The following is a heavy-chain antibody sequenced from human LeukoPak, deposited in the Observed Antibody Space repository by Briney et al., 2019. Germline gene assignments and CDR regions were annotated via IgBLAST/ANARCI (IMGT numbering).Heavy chain of an antibody. V-gene: IGHV3-23*01. CDR2: ISGSGGST. CDR1: GFTFSSYA. J-gene: IGHJ6*02. Sequence: GGSLRLSCAASGFTFSSYAMSWVRQAPGKGLEWVSAISGSGGSTYYADSVKGRFTISRDNAKNSLYLQMNSLRAEDTALYYCAKSYYDSNWVAYYYYGMDVWGQGTTVTVSS. D-gene: IGHD3-22*01. CDR3: AKSYYDSNWVAYYYYGMDV.